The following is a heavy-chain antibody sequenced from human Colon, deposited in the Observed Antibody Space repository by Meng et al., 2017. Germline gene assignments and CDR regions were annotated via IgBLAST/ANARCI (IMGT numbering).Heavy chain of an antibody. CDR3: ARDYWGSLDY. J-gene: IGHJ4*02. D-gene: IGHD7-27*01. CDR2: AATSFDPSP. V-gene: IGHV4-4*08. CDR1: VGSTRGYF. Sequence: LQGVGQGCFNCAETRPLPGPVSVGSTRGYFCNWTRPPPGKGLDWIGYAATSFDPSPNYTPSLKSQVTISLDTPKNQFSLKLTSVTAADTAVYYCARDYWGSLDYWGQGILVTVSS.